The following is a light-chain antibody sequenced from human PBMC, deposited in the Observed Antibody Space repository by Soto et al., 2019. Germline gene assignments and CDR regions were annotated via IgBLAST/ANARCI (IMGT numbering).Light chain of an antibody. CDR3: XQRSNWPLT. V-gene: IGKV3-11*01. CDR1: QSVSSY. CDR2: DAS. Sequence: EIVLTQSPATLSLSPGERATLSCRASQSVSSYLAWYQQKPGQAPRLLIYDASNRATGIPARFSGSGSGTDXTLXXSXLEPXDFAXXXXXQRSNWPLTFGGGTKVEIK. J-gene: IGKJ4*01.